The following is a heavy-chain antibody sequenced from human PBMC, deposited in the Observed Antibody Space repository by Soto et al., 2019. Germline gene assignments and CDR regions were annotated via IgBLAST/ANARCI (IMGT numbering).Heavy chain of an antibody. CDR1: GGTFSTYT. CDR2: IIPIFRTA. D-gene: IGHD2-2*01. Sequence: QVQLVQSGAEVKKPGSSVKVSCKASGGTFSTYTVSWVRQAHGQGLEWMGGIIPIFRTANYAQKFQGRVTVTADESTSTASMELSSLRSEDTAVYYCARRYCISTSCHYYGMDVWGQGTTVTVSS. CDR3: ARRYCISTSCHYYGMDV. J-gene: IGHJ6*02. V-gene: IGHV1-69*12.